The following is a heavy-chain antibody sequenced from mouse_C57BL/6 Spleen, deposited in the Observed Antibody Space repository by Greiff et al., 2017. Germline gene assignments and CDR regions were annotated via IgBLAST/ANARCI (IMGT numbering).Heavy chain of an antibody. CDR2: INPSTGGT. CDR1: GYSFTGYY. J-gene: IGHJ3*01. Sequence: EVQLQQSGPELVKPGASVKISCKASGYSFTGYYMNWVKQSPEKSLEWIGEINPSTGGTTYNQKFKAKATLTVDKSSSTAYMQLKSLTSEDSAVYYCARYGSSSLWFAYWGQGTLVTVSA. D-gene: IGHD1-1*01. V-gene: IGHV1-42*01. CDR3: ARYGSSSLWFAY.